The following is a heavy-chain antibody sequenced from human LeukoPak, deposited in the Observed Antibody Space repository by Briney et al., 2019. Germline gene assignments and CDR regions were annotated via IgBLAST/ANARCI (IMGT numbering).Heavy chain of an antibody. CDR1: GFTFSSYA. CDR3: ARDPPGGWLQFFDY. CDR2: ISFDGSNK. V-gene: IGHV3-30*04. Sequence: GGSLRLSCAASGFTFSSYAMHWVRQAPGKGLEWVAVISFDGSNKYYADSVKGRFTISRDNSKKTLYLQMNSLRGEGTAVYYCARDPPGGWLQFFDYWGQGTLVTVSS. J-gene: IGHJ4*02. D-gene: IGHD5-24*01.